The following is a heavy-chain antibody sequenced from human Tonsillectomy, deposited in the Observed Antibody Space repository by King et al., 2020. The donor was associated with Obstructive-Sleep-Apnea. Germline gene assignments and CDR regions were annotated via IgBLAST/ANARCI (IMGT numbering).Heavy chain of an antibody. CDR2: IDPSDSYT. D-gene: IGHD1-26*01. CDR3: AELDSGNYVNY. V-gene: IGHV5-10-1*01. Sequence: QLVQSGAEVKKPGESLRISCKGSGYSFTSYWISWVRQMPGKGLEWMGRIDPSDSYTNYSPSFQVHVTIAADKAISTAYLQWSRLKASDTAMYYCAELDSGNYVNYWGQGTLVTVSS. CDR1: GYSFTSYW. J-gene: IGHJ4*02.